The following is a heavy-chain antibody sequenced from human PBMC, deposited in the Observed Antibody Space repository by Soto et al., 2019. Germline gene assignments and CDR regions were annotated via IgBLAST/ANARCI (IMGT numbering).Heavy chain of an antibody. CDR1: GGSFSGYY. D-gene: IGHD2-15*01. V-gene: IGHV4-34*01. CDR3: ARGRVVVVAATFNWFDP. CDR2: INHSGST. Sequence: QVQLQQWGAGLLKPSETLSLTCAVYGGSFSGYYWSWIRQPPGKGLEWIGEINHSGSTNYNPSLKSRVPRSVXXSXNXXSLKLSSVTAADTAVYYCARGRVVVVAATFNWFDPWGQGTLVTVSS. J-gene: IGHJ5*02.